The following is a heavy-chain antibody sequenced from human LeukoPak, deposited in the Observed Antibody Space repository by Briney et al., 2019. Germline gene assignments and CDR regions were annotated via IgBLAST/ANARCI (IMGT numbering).Heavy chain of an antibody. CDR3: ARDSSGWSNWFDP. CDR1: GFTFSTYG. D-gene: IGHD6-19*01. J-gene: IGHJ5*02. CDR2: ISYDGSNK. V-gene: IGHV3-30*12. Sequence: GGSLRLSCAASGFTFSTYGMHWVRQAPGKGLEWVAVISYDGSNKYYADSVKGRFTISRDNSKNTLYLQMNSLRVEDTAVYYCARDSSGWSNWFDPWGQGTLVTVSS.